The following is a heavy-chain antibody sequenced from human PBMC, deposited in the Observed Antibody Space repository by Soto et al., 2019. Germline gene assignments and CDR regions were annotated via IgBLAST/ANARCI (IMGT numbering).Heavy chain of an antibody. CDR1: GGSFSGYY. CDR3: ARKNQWLVQWFAP. V-gene: IGHV4-34*01. D-gene: IGHD6-19*01. J-gene: IGHJ5*02. CDR2: INHSGST. Sequence: SETLSLTCAVYGGSFSGYYWSWIRQPPGKGLEWIGEINHSGSTNYNPSLKSRVTISVDTSKNQFSLKLSSVTAADTAVYYCARKNQWLVQWFAPWAQGTLVTVSS.